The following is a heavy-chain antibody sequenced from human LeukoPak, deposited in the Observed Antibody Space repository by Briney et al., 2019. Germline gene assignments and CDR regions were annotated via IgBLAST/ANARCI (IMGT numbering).Heavy chain of an antibody. CDR2: IYYSGST. CDR3: ARHVRYSSSWYFDY. V-gene: IGHV4-59*08. Sequence: KTSETLSLTCTVSGGSISGYYWSWIRQPPGKGLEWIGYIYYSGSTNYHPSLKSRVTISVDTSKNQFSLRLSSVTAADTAMYYCARHVRYSSSWYFDYWGQGTLVTVSS. CDR1: GGSISGYY. D-gene: IGHD6-13*01. J-gene: IGHJ4*02.